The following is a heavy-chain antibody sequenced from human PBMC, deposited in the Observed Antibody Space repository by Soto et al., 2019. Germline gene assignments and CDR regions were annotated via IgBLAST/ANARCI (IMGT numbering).Heavy chain of an antibody. CDR2: ISWNSGRI. Sequence: EVQLVESGGGVEQPGRSLRLSCAASGFTFEDYAMYWVRQPPGKGLEWVSSISWNSGRIGYADSVKGRFTISRDNAENSLYLQMNSLRPEDTALYYCAKDMVWGGVEGGVGAFDIWGQGTMVTVSS. V-gene: IGHV3-9*01. D-gene: IGHD3-16*01. CDR3: AKDMVWGGVEGGVGAFDI. J-gene: IGHJ3*02. CDR1: GFTFEDYA.